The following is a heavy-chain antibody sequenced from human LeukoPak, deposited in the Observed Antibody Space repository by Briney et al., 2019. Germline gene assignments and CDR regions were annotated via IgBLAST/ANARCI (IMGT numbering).Heavy chain of an antibody. CDR3: ARDVVSV. J-gene: IGHJ6*02. CDR1: GNSISSGYY. D-gene: IGHD5/OR15-5a*01. CDR2: IYNSGTT. V-gene: IGHV4-38-2*02. Sequence: PSETLSLTCTVSGNSISSGYYWGWIRQPPGKGLEWIESIYNSGTTDYNPSLKSRVTISIDTSKNQFSLRLTSVTAADTAVYYCARDVVSVWGQGTTVTVSS.